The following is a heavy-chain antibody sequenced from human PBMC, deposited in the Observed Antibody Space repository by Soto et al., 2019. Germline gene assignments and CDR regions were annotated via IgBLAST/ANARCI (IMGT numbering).Heavy chain of an antibody. CDR3: ARGRGSSSWFDP. Sequence: ASETLSLTCAVYGGSFSGYYWSWIRQPPGKGLEWIGEINHSGSTNYNPSLKSRITISVDTSKNQFSLKLSSVTAADTAVYYCARGRGSSSWFDPWGQGTLVTVSS. CDR2: INHSGST. V-gene: IGHV4-34*01. J-gene: IGHJ5*02. CDR1: GGSFSGYY. D-gene: IGHD6-13*01.